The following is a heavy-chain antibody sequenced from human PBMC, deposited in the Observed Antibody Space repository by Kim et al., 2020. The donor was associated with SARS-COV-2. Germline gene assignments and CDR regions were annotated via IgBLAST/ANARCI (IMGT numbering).Heavy chain of an antibody. Sequence: GGSLRLSCAASGFTFNNYWMTWVRQAPGKGLEWVARIWQDGNKKYYLDSLKGRFTISRDDAKSSLSLQMDSLRAEDTAMYYCARGGKDNDAWYADYFD. CDR2: IWQDGNKK. CDR3: ARGGKDNDAWYADYFD. J-gene: IGHJ4*01. CDR1: GFTFNNYW. D-gene: IGHD6-13*01. V-gene: IGHV3-7*03.